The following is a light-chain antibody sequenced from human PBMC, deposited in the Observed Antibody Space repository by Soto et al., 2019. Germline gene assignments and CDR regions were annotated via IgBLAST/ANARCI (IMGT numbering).Light chain of an antibody. CDR1: STNIEFNY. V-gene: IGLV1-47*02. CDR3: SSYTSSSTLGV. J-gene: IGLJ1*01. Sequence: QSVLTQPPSASGTPGQRVTISCSGRSTNIEFNYVYWYQQLPGTAPKLLIYNHNQRPSGVPDRFSGSKSGTSASLAISGLRSEDEADYYCSSYTSSSTLGVFGTGTKLTVL. CDR2: NHN.